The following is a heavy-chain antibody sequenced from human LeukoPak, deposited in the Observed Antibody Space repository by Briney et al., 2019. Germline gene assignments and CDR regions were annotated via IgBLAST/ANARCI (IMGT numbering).Heavy chain of an antibody. J-gene: IGHJ3*02. CDR2: INHSGST. D-gene: IGHD6-19*01. V-gene: IGHV4-34*01. CDR3: ARKYSSGWPPARAFDI. CDR1: GGSFSGYY. Sequence: TSETLSLTCAVYGGSFSGYYWSWIRQPPGKGLEWIREINHSGSTNYNPSLKSRVTISVDTSKNQFSLKLSSVTAADTAVYYCARKYSSGWPPARAFDIWGQGTMVTVSS.